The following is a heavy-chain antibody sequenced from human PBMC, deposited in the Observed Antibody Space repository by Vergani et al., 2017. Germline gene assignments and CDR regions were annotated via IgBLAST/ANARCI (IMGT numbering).Heavy chain of an antibody. D-gene: IGHD3-3*01. CDR3: ALSGYYTPTGRYYYYGMDV. J-gene: IGHJ6*02. Sequence: QVQLVESGGGVVQPGGSLRLSCAASGFTFSSYGMHWVRQAPGKGLEWVAFIRYDGSNKYYADSVKGRFTISRDNSKNTLYLQMNSLRAEDTAVYYCALSGYYTPTGRYYYYGMDVWGQGTTVTVSS. V-gene: IGHV3-30*02. CDR1: GFTFSSYG. CDR2: IRYDGSNK.